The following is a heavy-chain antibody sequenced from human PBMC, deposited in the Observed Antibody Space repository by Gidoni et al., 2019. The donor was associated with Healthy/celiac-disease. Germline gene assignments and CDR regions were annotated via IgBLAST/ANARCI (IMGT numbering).Heavy chain of an antibody. Sequence: QVQLQESGPGLVKPSETLSLTCTVSGGSISSYYWSWIRQPPGKGLEWIGYIYYSGSTNYNPSLKSRVTISVDTSKNQFSLKLSSVTAADTAVYYCARGKTTVTIGYWGQGTLVTVSS. J-gene: IGHJ4*02. V-gene: IGHV4-59*01. CDR3: ARGKTTVTIGY. CDR2: IYYSGST. D-gene: IGHD4-17*01. CDR1: GGSISSYY.